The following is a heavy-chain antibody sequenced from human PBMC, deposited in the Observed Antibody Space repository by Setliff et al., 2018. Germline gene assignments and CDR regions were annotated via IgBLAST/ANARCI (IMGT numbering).Heavy chain of an antibody. D-gene: IGHD1-1*01. CDR2: INHRGST. J-gene: IGHJ4*02. V-gene: IGHV4-34*01. CDR1: GGTFSDYH. CDR3: ARTGTYRYFDY. Sequence: PSETLSLTCAAYGGTFSDYHWTWIRQSPEKGLEWIGEINHRGSTNYNPSLKSRVTISVDTSKNQFSLSLSSVTAADTAVYYCARTGTYRYFDYWGQGTLVTVSS.